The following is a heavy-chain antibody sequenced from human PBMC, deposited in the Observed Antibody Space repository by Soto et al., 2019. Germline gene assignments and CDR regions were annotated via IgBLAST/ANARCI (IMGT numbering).Heavy chain of an antibody. CDR1: GFTFSSYG. J-gene: IGHJ4*02. Sequence: EVHLLESGGGLAQPGGSLTLSCAASGFTFSSYGMTWVRQAPGTGLEWVSAISGDGASIYYADSVKSRFTITRDNSNSQLSLQMDTLSAGDAAVYYCATYVFCDRKGWHWPVASWGQGTLVSVSS. D-gene: IGHD3-3*01. V-gene: IGHV3-23*01. CDR3: ATYVFCDRKGWHWPVAS. CDR2: ISGDGASI.